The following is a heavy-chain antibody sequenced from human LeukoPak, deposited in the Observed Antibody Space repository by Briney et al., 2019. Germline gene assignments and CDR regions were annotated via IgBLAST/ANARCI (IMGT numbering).Heavy chain of an antibody. V-gene: IGHV4-39*01. CDR2: IYYSGST. Sequence: SETLSLTCTVSGDSVSSNTYYWGWIRQPPGKGLEWIGSIYYSGSTYYNPSLKSRLTISVDTSNDQFSLKLISVTAADTAVYYCARKAYTYGHFHYWGQGALVTVSS. CDR3: ARKAYTYGHFHY. D-gene: IGHD5-18*01. CDR1: GDSVSSNTYY. J-gene: IGHJ4*02.